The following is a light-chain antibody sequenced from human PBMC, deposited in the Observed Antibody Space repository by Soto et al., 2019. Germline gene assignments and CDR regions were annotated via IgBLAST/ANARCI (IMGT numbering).Light chain of an antibody. CDR3: SSYTSRRTLV. CDR1: SSDVGGYKY. Sequence: QSVLTQPASVSGSPGQSITISCTGTSSDVGGYKYVSWYQQHPGKDPKLMIYDVSNRPSGVSNRFSGSKSGNTASLTISGLQAEDEAEDYCSSYTSRRTLVFGGGTKLTVL. J-gene: IGLJ2*01. V-gene: IGLV2-14*03. CDR2: DVS.